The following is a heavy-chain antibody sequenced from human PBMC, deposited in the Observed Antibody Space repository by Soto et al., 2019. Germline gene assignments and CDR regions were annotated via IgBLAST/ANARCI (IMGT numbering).Heavy chain of an antibody. D-gene: IGHD3-3*01. CDR3: ARGARGFLEPNWFDP. Sequence: QVQLVQSGAEVKKPGASVKVSCKASGYTFTSYGISWVRQAPGQGLEWMGWISAYNGNTNYAQKLQGRVTMTTDTASSPAYMELRSLRSDDTAVYYCARGARGFLEPNWFDPWGQGTLVTVSS. CDR2: ISAYNGNT. V-gene: IGHV1-18*01. J-gene: IGHJ5*02. CDR1: GYTFTSYG.